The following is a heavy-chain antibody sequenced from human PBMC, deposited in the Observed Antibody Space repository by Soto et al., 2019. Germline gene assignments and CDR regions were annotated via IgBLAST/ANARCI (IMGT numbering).Heavy chain of an antibody. D-gene: IGHD3-3*01. CDR2: ISSSGDGT. Sequence: GGGLRLSCAAAGFTFSTYAMTWVRQAPGKGLEWVSIISSSGDGTYYLDSVKGRFTISRDNSRNTLNLQMHSLRAEDTAVYYCAKTGDFPSWGMDVWGQGTTVTVSS. V-gene: IGHV3-23*01. J-gene: IGHJ6*02. CDR1: GFTFSTYA. CDR3: AKTGDFPSWGMDV.